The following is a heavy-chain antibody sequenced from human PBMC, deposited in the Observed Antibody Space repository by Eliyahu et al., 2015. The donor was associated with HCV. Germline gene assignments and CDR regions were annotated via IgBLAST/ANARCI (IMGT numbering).Heavy chain of an antibody. CDR1: GGSFSGYY. CDR2: INHSGST. J-gene: IGHJ4*02. D-gene: IGHD2-2*01. V-gene: IGHV4-34*01. CDR3: AIPSIVVPAAINFDY. Sequence: QVQLQQWGAGLLKPSETLSLTCAVYGGSFSGYYWSWIRQPPGKGLEWIGEINHSGSTNYNPSLKSRVTISVDTSKNQFSLKLSSVTAADTAVYYCAIPSIVVPAAINFDYWGQGTLVTVSS.